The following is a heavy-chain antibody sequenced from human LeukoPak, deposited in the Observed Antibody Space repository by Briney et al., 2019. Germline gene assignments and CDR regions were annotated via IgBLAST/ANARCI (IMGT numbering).Heavy chain of an antibody. D-gene: IGHD3-10*01. V-gene: IGHV3-7*01. CDR1: GFTFKTYW. Sequence: GGSLRLSXAGSGFTFKTYWLTWVRQAPGEGLEWVGNIKQDGSETYYGDSVKGRFTISRDNAKNSMYLQMNNLRAEDTAVYYCARDYYASGSHDYWGQGTLVTVSS. CDR2: IKQDGSET. J-gene: IGHJ4*02. CDR3: ARDYYASGSHDY.